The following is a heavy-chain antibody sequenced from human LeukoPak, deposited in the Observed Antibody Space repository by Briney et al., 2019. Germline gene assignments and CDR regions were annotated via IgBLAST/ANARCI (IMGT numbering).Heavy chain of an antibody. Sequence: GESLKISCEGSAYSFTNYWIGWVRQMPGKGLEWMGIIYPPDSETKYSPSFQGQVTISADKSINTAYLQWSSLKASDTAMYYCARSTSAWYGPDFWGQGTQVTVSS. CDR2: IYPPDSET. CDR3: ARSTSAWYGPDF. V-gene: IGHV5-51*01. D-gene: IGHD6-19*01. J-gene: IGHJ4*02. CDR1: AYSFTNYW.